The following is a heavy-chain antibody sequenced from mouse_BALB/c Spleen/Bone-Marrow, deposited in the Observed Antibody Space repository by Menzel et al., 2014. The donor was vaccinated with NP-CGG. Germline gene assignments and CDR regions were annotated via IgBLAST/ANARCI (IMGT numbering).Heavy chain of an antibody. CDR2: ILPGSGST. V-gene: IGHV1-9*01. CDR3: AREDIATVVEMDY. Sequence: QVHVKQSGAELMKPGASVKISCNATGYTFSSYWIEWVKQRPGHGLEWIGEILPGSGSTNYNEKFKGKATFTADTSSNTAYMQLSSLTSEDSAVYYCAREDIATVVEMDYWGQGTSVTVSS. CDR1: GYTFSSYW. D-gene: IGHD1-1*01. J-gene: IGHJ4*01.